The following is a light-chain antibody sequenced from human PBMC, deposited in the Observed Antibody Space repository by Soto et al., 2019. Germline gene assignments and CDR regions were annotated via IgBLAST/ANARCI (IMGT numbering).Light chain of an antibody. Sequence: MAQSPSTLSSSLGDTVAITCRASQRSSAWLAWYQQKPGKAPRLLSYKASTLEIGVPSRFSGSGSGTEFTLTISSLQPDDFATYYCQQYVTAFRSFGQGTKVDI. CDR3: QQYVTAFRS. V-gene: IGKV1-5*03. CDR2: KAS. CDR1: QRSSAW. J-gene: IGKJ1*01.